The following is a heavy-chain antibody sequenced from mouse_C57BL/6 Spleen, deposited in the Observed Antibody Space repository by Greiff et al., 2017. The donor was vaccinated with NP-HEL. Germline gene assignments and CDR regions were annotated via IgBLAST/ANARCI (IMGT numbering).Heavy chain of an antibody. CDR1: GYTFTSYW. V-gene: IGHV1-5*01. Sequence: EVQLQESGTVLARPGASVKMSCKTSGYTFTSYWMHWVKQRPGQGLEWIGAIYPGNSDTSYNQKFKGKAKLTAVTSASTAYMELSSLTNEDSAVYYCTNDYYGSSYWYFDVWGTGTTVTVSS. CDR3: TNDYYGSSYWYFDV. J-gene: IGHJ1*03. D-gene: IGHD1-1*01. CDR2: IYPGNSDT.